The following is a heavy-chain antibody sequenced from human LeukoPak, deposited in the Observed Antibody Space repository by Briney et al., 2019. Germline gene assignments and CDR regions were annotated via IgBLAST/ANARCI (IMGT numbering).Heavy chain of an antibody. J-gene: IGHJ4*02. CDR2: VYYSGSA. D-gene: IGHD3-9*01. CDR1: GGSISSYY. V-gene: IGHV4-59*01. CDR3: ARLSLSYDVLTGYSPEFFDY. Sequence: SETLSLTCTVSGGSISSYYWSWIRQSPGKGLKWIGYVYYSGSANYNPSLKSRVTISIDTSKNQFSLKLSSVTAADTAVYYCARLSLSYDVLTGYSPEFFDYWGQGTLVTVSS.